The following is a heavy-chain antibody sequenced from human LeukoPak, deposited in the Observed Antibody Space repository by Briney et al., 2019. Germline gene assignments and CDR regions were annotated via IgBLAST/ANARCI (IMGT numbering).Heavy chain of an antibody. CDR1: GGTFSSYA. J-gene: IGHJ6*03. CDR2: IIPIFGTA. D-gene: IGHD2/OR15-2a*01. CDR3: AGVNRVHYYYYYMDV. Sequence: ASVKVSCKASGGTFSSYAISWVRQAPGQGLEWMGGIIPIFGTANYAQKFQGRVTITTDESTSTAYMELSSLRSEDTAVYYCAGVNRVHYYYYYMDVWGKGTTVTVSS. V-gene: IGHV1-69*05.